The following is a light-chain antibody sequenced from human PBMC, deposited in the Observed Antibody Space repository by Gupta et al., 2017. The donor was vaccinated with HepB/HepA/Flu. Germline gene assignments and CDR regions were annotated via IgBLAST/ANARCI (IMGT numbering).Light chain of an antibody. Sequence: DTQMTQSSSSLSASVGDRVTITCQASQDISNYLNWYQQKPGKAPKPLIYDASNLETGVPSRFSGSGSGTDFTFTISSLQPEDIATYYCQQYDNLLTFGGGTKVEIK. V-gene: IGKV1-33*01. CDR1: QDISNY. J-gene: IGKJ4*01. CDR3: QQYDNLLT. CDR2: DAS.